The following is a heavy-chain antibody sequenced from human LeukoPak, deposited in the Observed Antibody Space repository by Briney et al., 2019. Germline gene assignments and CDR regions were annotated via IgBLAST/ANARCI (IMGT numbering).Heavy chain of an antibody. CDR2: MYHSGST. V-gene: IGHV4-38-2*02. Sequence: SETLSLTCTVSGYSISSGYYWGWIRQPPGKGLECIGSMYHSGSTHHNPSLKSRATISVDTSKNQFSLKLSSMTAADTAVYYCVRGMNKSGDYLGFDPWGQGTLVTVSS. D-gene: IGHD3-3*01. J-gene: IGHJ5*02. CDR1: GYSISSGYY. CDR3: VRGMNKSGDYLGFDP.